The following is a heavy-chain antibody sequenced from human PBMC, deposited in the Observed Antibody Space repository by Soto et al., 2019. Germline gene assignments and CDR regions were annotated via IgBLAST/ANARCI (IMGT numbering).Heavy chain of an antibody. CDR1: GFTFSSYG. V-gene: IGHV3-30*03. J-gene: IGHJ4*02. CDR3: APETGVQFDY. D-gene: IGHD3-10*01. Sequence: QVQLVESGGGVVQPGRSLRLSCAASGFTFSSYGMHWVRQAPGKGLGWVAVISYDGSNKYYADSVKGRFTISRDNSKNTLYLQMNSLRAEDTAVYYCAPETGVQFDYWGQGTLVTVSS. CDR2: ISYDGSNK.